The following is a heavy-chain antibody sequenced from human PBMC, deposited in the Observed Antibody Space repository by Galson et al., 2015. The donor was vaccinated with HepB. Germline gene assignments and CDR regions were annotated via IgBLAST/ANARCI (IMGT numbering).Heavy chain of an antibody. CDR2: ISYSGST. CDR3: ARLDRYFDWPAV. J-gene: IGHJ4*02. D-gene: IGHD3-9*01. Sequence: LSLTCTVSGGSISSYYWNWIRQPPGKGLEWIGYISYSGSTNYNPSLKSRVTISVDTFKNHFSLKLSSVTAADTAVYYCARLDRYFDWPAVWGQGTLVTVSS. CDR1: GGSISSYY. V-gene: IGHV4-59*01.